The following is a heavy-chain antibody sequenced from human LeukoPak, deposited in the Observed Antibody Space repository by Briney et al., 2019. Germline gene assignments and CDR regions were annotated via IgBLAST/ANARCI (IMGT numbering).Heavy chain of an antibody. CDR3: AKATGIVVVGAFDI. J-gene: IGHJ3*02. CDR1: GFTFSSYG. CDR2: IWYDGSNK. Sequence: PGRSLRLSCAASGFTFSSYGMHWVRQAPGKGLEWVAVIWYDGSNKYYADSVKGRFTISRDNAKNSLYLQMNSLRAEDTALYYCAKATGIVVVGAFDIWGQGTMVTVSS. D-gene: IGHD3-22*01. V-gene: IGHV3-33*03.